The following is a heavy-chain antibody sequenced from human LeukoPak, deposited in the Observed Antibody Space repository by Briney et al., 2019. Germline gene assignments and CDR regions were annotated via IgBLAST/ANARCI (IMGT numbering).Heavy chain of an antibody. CDR3: ARRYYYGSGSSYYFDY. V-gene: IGHV5-51*01. J-gene: IGHJ4*02. CDR1: GYSFTSYW. CDR2: IYPDDSDT. Sequence: GESLKISCKGSGYSFTSYWIGWVRQMPGKGLEWMGIIYPDDSDTRYSPSFQGQVTISADKSISTAYLQWSSLKASDTAMYYCARRYYYGSGSSYYFDYWGQGTLVTVSS. D-gene: IGHD3-10*01.